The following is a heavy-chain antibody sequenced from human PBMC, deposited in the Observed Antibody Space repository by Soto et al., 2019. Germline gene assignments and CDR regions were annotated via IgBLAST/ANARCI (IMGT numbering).Heavy chain of an antibody. V-gene: IGHV6-1*01. CDR2: TYYRSRWYN. CDR3: AGTTSLQWYYMAV. CDR1: GDSVPSNRAA. J-gene: IGHJ6*03. D-gene: IGHD1-7*01. Sequence: QTRSLTGAISGDSVPSNRAAGDWTRQSPSRGLEWLGRTYYRSRWYNDYAVSVKSRITVNPDTSKNQFSLHLNSVTPEDTAVYYCAGTTSLQWYYMAVWHNGTTVPVSS.